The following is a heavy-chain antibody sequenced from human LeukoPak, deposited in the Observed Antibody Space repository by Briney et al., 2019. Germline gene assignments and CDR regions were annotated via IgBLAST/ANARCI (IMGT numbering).Heavy chain of an antibody. CDR1: GGSISSYY. D-gene: IGHD6-13*01. Sequence: SETLSLTCTVSGGSISSYYWSWIRQPPGKGLEWIGYIYYSGSTNYNLSLKSRVTISVDTSKNQFSLKLSSVTAADTAVYYCARHWSIAAAGISNPSYYYYYGMDVWGQGTTVTVSS. V-gene: IGHV4-59*08. CDR2: IYYSGST. CDR3: ARHWSIAAAGISNPSYYYYYGMDV. J-gene: IGHJ6*02.